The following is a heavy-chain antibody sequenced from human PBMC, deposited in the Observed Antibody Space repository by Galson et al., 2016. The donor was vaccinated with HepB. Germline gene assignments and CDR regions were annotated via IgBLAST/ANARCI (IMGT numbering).Heavy chain of an antibody. CDR3: ATRPAAGSPYYFDY. CDR1: GYTFTSYV. D-gene: IGHD6-13*01. CDR2: INTSKGNT. V-gene: IGHV1-18*01. Sequence: SVKVSCKASGYTFTSYVLSWVRQAPGQGLEWMGWINTSKGNTHYPQKFQDRVTLTIDTSTSTAYMDLRSLRSDDTAVDYCATRPAAGSPYYFDYWGQGTLVTVSS. J-gene: IGHJ4*02.